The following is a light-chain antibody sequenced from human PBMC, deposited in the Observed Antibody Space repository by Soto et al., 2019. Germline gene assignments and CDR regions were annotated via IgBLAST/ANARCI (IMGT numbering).Light chain of an antibody. CDR2: DAS. V-gene: IGKV1-5*01. CDR1: QSISTW. J-gene: IGKJ1*01. Sequence: DIQMTQSPSTLSASVGDRVTITCRASQSISTWLAWYQQKPGKAPKLLIYDASILESGVPSRFSGSGSGTVFTLTISSLQPDDFATYYCQQYNSYSWTFGQGTKVDIK. CDR3: QQYNSYSWT.